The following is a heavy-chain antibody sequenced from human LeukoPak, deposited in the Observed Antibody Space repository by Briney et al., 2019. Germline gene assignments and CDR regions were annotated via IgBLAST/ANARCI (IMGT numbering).Heavy chain of an antibody. Sequence: GESLKISCKGSGYSFTSYWIGWVRQMPGKGLEWMGIIYPGDSDTRYSPSFQGQVTISADKSISTAYLQWNSLKASDAAMYYCARRRMVATSNDAFDIWGQGTMVTVSS. CDR3: ARRRMVATSNDAFDI. V-gene: IGHV5-51*01. CDR2: IYPGDSDT. CDR1: GYSFTSYW. D-gene: IGHD5-12*01. J-gene: IGHJ3*02.